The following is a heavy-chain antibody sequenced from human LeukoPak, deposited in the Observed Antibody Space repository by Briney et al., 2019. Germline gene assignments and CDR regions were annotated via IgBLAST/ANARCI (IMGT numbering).Heavy chain of an antibody. CDR2: IKSKTDGGTT. D-gene: IGHD6-13*01. Sequence: GGSLRLSCAASGFTFSNAWMNWVRQAPGKGLEWVGRIKSKTDGGTTDYAAPVKGRFTISRDDSKNTLYLQMNSLKTEDTAVYYCTTGLSAAAGTGDFDYWGQGTLVTGSS. CDR1: GFTFSNAW. V-gene: IGHV3-15*07. J-gene: IGHJ4*02. CDR3: TTGLSAAAGTGDFDY.